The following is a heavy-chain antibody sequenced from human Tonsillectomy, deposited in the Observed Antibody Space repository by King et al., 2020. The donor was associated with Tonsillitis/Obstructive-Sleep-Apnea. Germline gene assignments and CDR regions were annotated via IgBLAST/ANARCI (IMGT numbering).Heavy chain of an antibody. D-gene: IGHD3-10*01. Sequence: VQLVESGGGVVRPGGSLRLSCAASGFTFDDYAMIWVRQAPGKGLEWVSGINWNGGSTGYADSVKGRFTISRDNAKNSLYLQMNSLRAEDTALYYCARDISDYYGXGSIDYWGQGTLVTVSS. CDR1: GFTFDDYA. CDR3: ARDISDYYGXGSIDY. V-gene: IGHV3-20*04. CDR2: INWNGGST. J-gene: IGHJ4*02.